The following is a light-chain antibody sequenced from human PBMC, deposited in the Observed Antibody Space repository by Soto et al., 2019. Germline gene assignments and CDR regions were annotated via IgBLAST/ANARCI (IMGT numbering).Light chain of an antibody. J-gene: IGKJ1*01. CDR3: QQYNSYPWT. CDR2: AAS. V-gene: IGKV1-39*01. Sequence: DIQMTQSPSSLSASVGDRVTITCLASQSISSYLNWYQQKPGKAPKLLIYAASSLESGVPSRFSGSGSGTEFTLAISSLQPDDLATYYCQQYNSYPWTFGQGTKGDIK. CDR1: QSISSY.